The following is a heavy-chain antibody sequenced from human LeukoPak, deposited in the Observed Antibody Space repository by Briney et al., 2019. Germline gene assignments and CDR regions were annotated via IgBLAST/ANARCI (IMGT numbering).Heavy chain of an antibody. D-gene: IGHD3-10*01. V-gene: IGHV3-21*01. J-gene: IGHJ6*03. CDR1: GFTFSSYS. CDR3: ARHYGSGSPYYYMDV. Sequence: PGGSLRLSCAASGFTFSSYSMNWVRQAPGKGLEWVSSISSSSSYIYYADSVKGRFTISRDNAKNSLYLQMNSLRAEDTAVYYCARHYGSGSPYYYMDVWGKGTTVTVSS. CDR2: ISSSSSYI.